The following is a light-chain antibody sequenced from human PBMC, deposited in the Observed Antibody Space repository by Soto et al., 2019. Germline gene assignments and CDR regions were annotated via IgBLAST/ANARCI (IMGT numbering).Light chain of an antibody. CDR2: AAS. V-gene: IGKV1-39*01. CDR3: QQSYSTLGIT. Sequence: DIQMTQSPSSLSASVGDRVTITCRTSQDISNYVAWYQQKPGKAPKLLIYAASSLQSGVPSRFSGSGSGTDFTLTISSLQPEDFATYYCQQSYSTLGITFGQGTRLEIK. J-gene: IGKJ5*01. CDR1: QDISNY.